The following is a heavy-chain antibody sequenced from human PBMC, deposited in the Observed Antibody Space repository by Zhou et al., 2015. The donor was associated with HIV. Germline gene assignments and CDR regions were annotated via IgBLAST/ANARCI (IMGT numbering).Heavy chain of an antibody. CDR3: ARGSGGPQGYYYYYMDV. CDR2: IKEDGSER. CDR1: GLTFRNYW. V-gene: IGHV3-7*04. Sequence: EVRLVESGGRLGPAGGSLRLSCAVSGLTFRNYWMTWVRQAPGKGLEWVAYIKEDGSERYYVDSVKGRFTISRDNAKNSLYLQMNSLRAEDTAVYYCARGSGGPQGYYYYYMDVWGKGTTVTVSS. J-gene: IGHJ6*03.